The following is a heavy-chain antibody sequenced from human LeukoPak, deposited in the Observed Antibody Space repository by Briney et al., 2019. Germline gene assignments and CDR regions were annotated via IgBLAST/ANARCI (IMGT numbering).Heavy chain of an antibody. D-gene: IGHD6-6*01. Sequence: ASVKVSCKASGYTFTSYGISWVRQAPGQGLEWVGWISAYNGNTNYAQKLQGRVTMTTDTSTSTAYMELRSLRSDDTAVYYCARDASSIAAQFGDYWGQGTLVTVSS. V-gene: IGHV1-18*01. CDR3: ARDASSIAAQFGDY. CDR2: ISAYNGNT. CDR1: GYTFTSYG. J-gene: IGHJ4*02.